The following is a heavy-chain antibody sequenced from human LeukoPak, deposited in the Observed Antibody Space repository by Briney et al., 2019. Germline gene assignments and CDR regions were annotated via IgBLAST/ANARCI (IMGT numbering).Heavy chain of an antibody. V-gene: IGHV4-59*01. CDR3: ARSVEGYCSGGSCYYYYYYMDV. CDR2: IYYSGST. D-gene: IGHD2-15*01. CDR1: GGSISSYY. J-gene: IGHJ6*03. Sequence: SETLSLTCTVSGGSISSYYWSWIRQPPGKGLEWIGYIYYSGSTNYNPSLKSRVTISVDTSKNQFSLKLSSGTAADTAVYYCARSVEGYCSGGSCYYYYYYMDVWGKGTTVTVSS.